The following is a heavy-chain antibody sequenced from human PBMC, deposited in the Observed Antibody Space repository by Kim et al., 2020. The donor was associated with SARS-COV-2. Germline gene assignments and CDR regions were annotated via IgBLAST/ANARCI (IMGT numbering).Heavy chain of an antibody. CDR2: ISYDGSNK. CDR3: AKEAGLDYYDSSGYCMDV. Sequence: GGSLRLSCAASGSTFSSYGMHWVRQAPGKGLEWVAVISYDGSNKYYADSVKGRFTISRDNSKNTLYLQMNSLRAEDTAVYYCAKEAGLDYYDSSGYCMDVWGQGTTVTVSS. D-gene: IGHD3-22*01. J-gene: IGHJ6*02. V-gene: IGHV3-30*18. CDR1: GSTFSSYG.